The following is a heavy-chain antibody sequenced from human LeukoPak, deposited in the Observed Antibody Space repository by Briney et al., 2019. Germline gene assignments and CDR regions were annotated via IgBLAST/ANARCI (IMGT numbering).Heavy chain of an antibody. CDR1: GFTFSDYY. CDR3: ARAFSSSWYVDYYYYMDV. V-gene: IGHV3-11*04. J-gene: IGHJ6*03. Sequence: PGGSLRLSCAAPGFTFSDYYMSWIRQAPGKGLEWVSYISSSGSTIYYADSVKGRFTISRDNAKNSLYLQMNSLRAEDTAVYYCARAFSSSWYVDYYYYMDVWGKGTTVTVSS. CDR2: ISSSGSTI. D-gene: IGHD6-13*01.